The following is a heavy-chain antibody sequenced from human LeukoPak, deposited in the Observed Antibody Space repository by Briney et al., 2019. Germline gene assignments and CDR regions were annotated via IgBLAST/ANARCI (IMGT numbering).Heavy chain of an antibody. CDR1: GGSISSYY. CDR2: IYYRGSA. J-gene: IGHJ4*02. D-gene: IGHD3-10*01. CDR3: ARAGNYYSSGSYLGY. Sequence: SETLSLTCTASGGSISSYYWSWIRQPPGKGLEWIGYIYYRGSANYNPSLKSRVTISVDTSNNQFSLKLTSVTAADTAVYYCARAGNYYSSGSYLGYWGQGTLVTVSS. V-gene: IGHV4-59*01.